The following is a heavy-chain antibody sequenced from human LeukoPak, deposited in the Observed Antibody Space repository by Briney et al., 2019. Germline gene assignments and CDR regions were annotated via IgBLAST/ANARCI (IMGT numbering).Heavy chain of an antibody. CDR3: ARGDRDGYRLYYFDY. Sequence: KPGASLRLSCAASGFTFTSYSMNWVRQAPGKGLEWVSSISSSGAYIYYADSMKGRFTTSRDSAKSSLYLQMNSLRAEDTAVYYCARGDRDGYRLYYFDYWGQGTLVTVSS. CDR2: ISSSGAYI. CDR1: GFTFTSYS. J-gene: IGHJ4*02. D-gene: IGHD5-24*01. V-gene: IGHV3-21*01.